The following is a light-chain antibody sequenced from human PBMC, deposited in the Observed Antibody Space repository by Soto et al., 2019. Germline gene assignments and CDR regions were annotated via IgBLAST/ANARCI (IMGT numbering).Light chain of an antibody. Sequence: DIKMTQSPSSLSASVGDRVTITCRASQTISTYLNWYQQEPGKAPKLLIYAASSLQSGVPSRFSGSGAGTDFTLPISSLQPEDFAAYYCQQSHGIPYTFGQGTKLEIK. CDR2: AAS. CDR3: QQSHGIPYT. CDR1: QTISTY. J-gene: IGKJ2*01. V-gene: IGKV1-39*01.